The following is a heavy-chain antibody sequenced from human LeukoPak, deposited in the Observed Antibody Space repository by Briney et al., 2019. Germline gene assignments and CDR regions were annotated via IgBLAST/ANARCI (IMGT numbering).Heavy chain of an antibody. CDR1: GGSISSYY. D-gene: IGHD6-19*01. CDR3: ARHPGYSSGWYKGAGGAFDI. CDR2: IYYSGST. V-gene: IGHV4-59*08. Sequence: SETLSLTCTVSGGSISSYYWSWIRQPPGKGLEWIGYIYYSGSTNYNPSLKSRVTLSLDTSKNQFSLKLSSVTAADTAVYYCARHPGYSSGWYKGAGGAFDIWGQGTMVTVSS. J-gene: IGHJ3*02.